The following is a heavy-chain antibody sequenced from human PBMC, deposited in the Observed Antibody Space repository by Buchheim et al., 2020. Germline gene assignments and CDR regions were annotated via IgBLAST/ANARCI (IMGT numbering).Heavy chain of an antibody. D-gene: IGHD2-15*01. CDR3: ARFPSPRKDSYYFDY. Sequence: QVQLVQSGAEVKKPGSSVKVSCKASGGTFSSYTISWVRQAPGQGLEWMGRIIPILGIANYAQKFQGRVTITADKSTSTAYMKLSSLRSEDTAVYYCARFPSPRKDSYYFDYWGQGTL. CDR2: IIPILGIA. J-gene: IGHJ4*02. CDR1: GGTFSSYT. V-gene: IGHV1-69*02.